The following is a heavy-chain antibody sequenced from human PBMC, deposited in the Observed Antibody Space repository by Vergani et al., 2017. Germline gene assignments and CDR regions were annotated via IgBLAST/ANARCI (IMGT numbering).Heavy chain of an antibody. CDR2: IYTYTGNP. CDR1: GYIFKENG. Sequence: QVQMVQSGSELRTPGASVKVSCQASGYIFKENGINWVRQAPGQGLKWMGKIYTYTGNPTYAQGFTGRFVLSLYTSVRTAYLQISSLKAEDTAVYFCARYAGCVHSCYDGMDVWGHGTAVTVS. CDR3: ARYAGCVHSCYDGMDV. J-gene: IGHJ6*02. D-gene: IGHD2-2*01. V-gene: IGHV7-4-1*02.